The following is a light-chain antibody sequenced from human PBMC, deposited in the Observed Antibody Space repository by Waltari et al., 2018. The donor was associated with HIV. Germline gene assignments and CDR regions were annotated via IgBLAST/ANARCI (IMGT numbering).Light chain of an antibody. V-gene: IGLV1-47*01. CDR2: RNN. CDR3: AAWDDNLSGWV. J-gene: IGLJ3*02. CDR1: SSNIGSNY. Sequence: QSVLTQPPSASGTPGQSVTISCSGSSSNIGSNYVSWYQQLPGTAPKLPIYRNNQRPSGVPDRFSGFKSGTSASLAISGLRSEDEADYYCAAWDDNLSGWVFGGGSKLTIL.